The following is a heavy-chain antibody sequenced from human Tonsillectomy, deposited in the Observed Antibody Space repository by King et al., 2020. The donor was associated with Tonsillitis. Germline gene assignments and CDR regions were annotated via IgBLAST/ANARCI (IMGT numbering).Heavy chain of an antibody. D-gene: IGHD3-22*01. CDR2: INHGGST. Sequence: VQLQQWGAGLLKPSETLSLTCAVYGGSFSGYYWNWIRQPPGKGLEWIGEINHGGSTNYNPPLKSRVTISVDTSKNQFSLKLNSVTAADTAVYYCARRLGYFDTSAYHFDYWGQGTLVTVSS. CDR3: ARRLGYFDTSAYHFDY. CDR1: GGSFSGYY. V-gene: IGHV4-34*01. J-gene: IGHJ4*02.